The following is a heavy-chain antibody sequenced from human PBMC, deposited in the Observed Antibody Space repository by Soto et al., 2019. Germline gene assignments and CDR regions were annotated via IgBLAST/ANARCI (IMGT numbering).Heavy chain of an antibody. CDR3: ARDPGYSSGWYYYYYGMDV. D-gene: IGHD6-19*01. J-gene: IGHJ6*02. CDR1: GGSISNSY. V-gene: IGHV4-4*08. Sequence: SETLSLTCTVSGGSISNSYWSWIRQSPEKGLEWIGYIYSSGSTNYNPSLNSRVTISVDTSKNQFSLKLSSLSAADTAVYYCARDPGYSSGWYYYYYGMDVWGQGTTVTVSS. CDR2: IYSSGST.